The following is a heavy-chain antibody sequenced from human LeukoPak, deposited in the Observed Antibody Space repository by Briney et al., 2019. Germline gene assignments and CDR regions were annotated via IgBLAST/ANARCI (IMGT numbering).Heavy chain of an antibody. CDR3: AISSTAMVTLNAFDI. CDR2: IYYSGST. Sequence: SETLSLTCTVSGGSISSSSYYWGWIRQPPGKGLEWIGSIYYSGSTYYNPSLKSRITISVDTSKNQFSLKLSSVTAADTAVYYCAISSTAMVTLNAFDIWGQGTMVTVSS. J-gene: IGHJ3*02. CDR1: GGSISSSSYY. V-gene: IGHV4-39*01. D-gene: IGHD5-18*01.